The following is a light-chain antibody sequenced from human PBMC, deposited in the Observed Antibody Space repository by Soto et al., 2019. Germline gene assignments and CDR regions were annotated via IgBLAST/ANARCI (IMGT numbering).Light chain of an antibody. CDR1: QDISNS. Sequence: DIQLTQYPSSLSASVGDRVTITCQASQDISNSLNWYQQKVGEAPKVLIFGASSLIRGVPSRYSGTGSGTHCTFTISGLQPDDFATYFCQQYDALPFTFGQGTNVDI. CDR2: GAS. CDR3: QQYDALPFT. J-gene: IGKJ2*01. V-gene: IGKV1-33*01.